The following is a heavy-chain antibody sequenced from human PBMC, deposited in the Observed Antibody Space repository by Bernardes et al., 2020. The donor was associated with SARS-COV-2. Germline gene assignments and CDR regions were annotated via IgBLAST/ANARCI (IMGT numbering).Heavy chain of an antibody. CDR1: GFSFNNFP. Sequence: GGSLRLSCSVSGFSFNNFPIHWVRQAPGKGLEYVSAINSYGNSTYYADSVKGRLTISRDKAKNTVYLQMTNVRHDDMAVYICAVTFGSGALDVWGRGTVVTVSS. D-gene: IGHD4-17*01. CDR2: INSYGNST. J-gene: IGHJ3*01. V-gene: IGHV3-64D*06. CDR3: AVTFGSGALDV.